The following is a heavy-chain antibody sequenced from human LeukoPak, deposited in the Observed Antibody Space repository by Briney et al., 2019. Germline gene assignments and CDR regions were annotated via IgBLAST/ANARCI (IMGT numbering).Heavy chain of an antibody. CDR2: ISRSSSTI. D-gene: IGHD3-3*01. V-gene: IGHV3-48*01. CDR1: GFTFSSYA. CDR3: ARDVHGFWLGYNWFDP. J-gene: IGHJ5*02. Sequence: GGSLRLSCAASGFTFSSYAMSWVRQAPGKGLEWVSYISRSSSTIYYADSVKGRFTISRDNGKNSLYLQMNSLRAEDTAVYYCARDVHGFWLGYNWFDPWGQGTLVTVSS.